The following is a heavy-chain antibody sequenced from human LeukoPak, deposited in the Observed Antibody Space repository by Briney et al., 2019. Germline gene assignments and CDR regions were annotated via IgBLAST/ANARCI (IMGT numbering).Heavy chain of an antibody. J-gene: IGHJ5*02. Sequence: SETLSLTCAVYGGSFSGYYWSWIRQPPGKGLEWIGEINHDGSTNYNPSLKSRVTMSVDTSKNQFSLKLSSVTAADTAVYYCARERNLRSSWYVSWFGPWGQGTLVTVSS. CDR1: GGSFSGYY. CDR2: INHDGST. V-gene: IGHV4-34*01. D-gene: IGHD6-13*01. CDR3: ARERNLRSSWYVSWFGP.